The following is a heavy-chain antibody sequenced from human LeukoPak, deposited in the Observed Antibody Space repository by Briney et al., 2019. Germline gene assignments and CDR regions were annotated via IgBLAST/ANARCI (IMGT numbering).Heavy chain of an antibody. CDR2: ISGGAASS. CDR3: AKVDFGDYAFDY. CDR1: GFTFSSSA. Sequence: GGSLRLSCAASGFTFSSSAMSWVRQAPGTGLEWVSAISGGAASSYYADSVKGRFTISRDNSRNTLSLHMTSLRAEDTAVYYCAKVDFGDYAFDYWGQGTLVTVSS. V-gene: IGHV3-23*01. D-gene: IGHD4-17*01. J-gene: IGHJ4*02.